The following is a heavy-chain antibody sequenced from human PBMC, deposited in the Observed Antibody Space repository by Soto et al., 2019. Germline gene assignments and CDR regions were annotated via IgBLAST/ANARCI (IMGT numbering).Heavy chain of an antibody. CDR1: GESISSGGYY. V-gene: IGHV4-31*03. CDR3: ARASSSSSAADY. Sequence: QVQLQESGPGLVKPSQTLSLTCSVSGESISSGGYYWSWIRHHPGKGLEWIGYIYDSESAYYNPSLKSRVTISMDTSKNHFAMRLSSVIAADTAVYYCARASSSSSAADYWGQGTLATVSS. J-gene: IGHJ4*02. CDR2: IYDSESA. D-gene: IGHD6-6*01.